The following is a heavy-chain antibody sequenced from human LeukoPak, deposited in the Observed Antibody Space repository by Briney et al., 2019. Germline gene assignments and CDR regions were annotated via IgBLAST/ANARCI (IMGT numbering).Heavy chain of an antibody. Sequence: RTSETLSLTCTVSGYSISSGYYWGWIRQPPGKGLEWMGTIYHSGSTYYNPSLKSRVTISVDTSKNQFSLKLSSVTAADTAVYYCARGYWFYFDYWGQGTLVTVSS. CDR1: GYSISSGYY. D-gene: IGHD2-8*02. CDR3: ARGYWFYFDY. J-gene: IGHJ4*02. CDR2: IYHSGST. V-gene: IGHV4-38-2*02.